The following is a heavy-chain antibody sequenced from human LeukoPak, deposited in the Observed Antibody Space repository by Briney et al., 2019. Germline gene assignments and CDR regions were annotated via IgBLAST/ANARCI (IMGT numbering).Heavy chain of an antibody. J-gene: IGHJ5*02. V-gene: IGHV3-7*01. CDR1: GFTFSIYW. CDR3: ARAPYSGSDWWFDP. Sequence: GGSLRLSCAASGFTFSIYWMSWVRQAPGKGLEWVANIKQDGSEKYYVGSVNGRFTISRDNAKNSLYLQMNNLRAEDTAIYYCARAPYSGSDWWFDPWGQGTLATVSS. D-gene: IGHD5-12*01. CDR2: IKQDGSEK.